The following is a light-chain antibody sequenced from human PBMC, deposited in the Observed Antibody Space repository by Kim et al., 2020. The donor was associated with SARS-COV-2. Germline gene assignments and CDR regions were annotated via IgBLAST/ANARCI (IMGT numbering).Light chain of an antibody. V-gene: IGKV3-11*01. J-gene: IGKJ5*01. CDR1: QSVSSF. Sequence: WSPGERATLSCRASQSVSSFLAWYQQKPDQAPRLLMYDASNRATGIPARFSGSGSGTDFTLTISSLEPEDFAVYYCQQRTNWPITFGQGTRLEIK. CDR3: QQRTNWPIT. CDR2: DAS.